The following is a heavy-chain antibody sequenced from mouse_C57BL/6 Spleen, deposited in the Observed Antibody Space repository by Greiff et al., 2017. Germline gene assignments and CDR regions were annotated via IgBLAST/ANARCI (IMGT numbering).Heavy chain of an antibody. CDR3: TTNSNGAWFAY. J-gene: IGHJ3*01. D-gene: IGHD2-5*01. CDR2: IDPENGDT. CDR1: GFNIKDDY. Sequence: EVQLQQSGAELVRPGASVKLSCTASGFNIKDDYMHWVKQRPEQGLEWIGWIDPENGDTEYASKFQGKATITADTSSNTAYLQLSSLTSEDTAVYYCTTNSNGAWFAYWGQGTLVTVSA. V-gene: IGHV14-4*01.